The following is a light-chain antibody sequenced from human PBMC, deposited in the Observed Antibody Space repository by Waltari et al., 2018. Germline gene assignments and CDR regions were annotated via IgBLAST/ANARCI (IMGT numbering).Light chain of an antibody. Sequence: QSALTQPRSVSGSPGQSVTISFTGTSSAVGGYNYLSWYQQHPGKAPKLMIYDVSKRPSGFPDRFSGSKSGNTASLTISGLQAEDEADYYCCSYAGSYVVFGGGTKLTVL. V-gene: IGLV2-11*01. CDR2: DVS. J-gene: IGLJ2*01. CDR1: SSAVGGYNY. CDR3: CSYAGSYVV.